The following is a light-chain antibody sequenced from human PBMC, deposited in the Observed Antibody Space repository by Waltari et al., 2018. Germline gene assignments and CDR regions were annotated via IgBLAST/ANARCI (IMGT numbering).Light chain of an antibody. CDR3: QQGYSTVMDT. Sequence: IQMTQSPSSLSASVGDRVTLTCRASQSISSYLNCYQQNPVKAPKLLIYASSSVQSGVPSRFSGSGSGTDFTLTISSLQPEDFATYYCQQGYSTVMDTFGQGTKLEIK. J-gene: IGKJ2*01. V-gene: IGKV1-39*01. CDR1: QSISSY. CDR2: ASS.